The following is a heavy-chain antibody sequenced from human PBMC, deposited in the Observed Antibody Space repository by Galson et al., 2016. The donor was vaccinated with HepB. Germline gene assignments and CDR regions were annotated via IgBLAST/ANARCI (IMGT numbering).Heavy chain of an antibody. CDR2: ISSKRGHT. V-gene: IGHV1-18*01. J-gene: IGHJ6*02. D-gene: IGHD2-8*02. CDR3: ARVEIEVIPGAVENEYFYGMDV. CDR1: GFTFSSHG. Sequence: SVKVSCKASGFTFSSHGIGWVRQAPGQGLEWMGWISSKRGHTDYAPRVRGRVTMTTDTATSTAYMELTNLRPDDTAVYCCARVEIEVIPGAVENEYFYGMDVWGQGTPVIVSS.